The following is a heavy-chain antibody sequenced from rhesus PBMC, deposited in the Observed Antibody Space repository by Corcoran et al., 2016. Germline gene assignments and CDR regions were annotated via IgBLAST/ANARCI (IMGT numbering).Heavy chain of an antibody. CDR1: GGSISSRY. J-gene: IGHJ3*01. CDR2: IYGSGSST. CDR3: VRSGVGGAFDF. V-gene: IGHV4-169*01. Sequence: QLQLQESGPGLVKPSETLSVTGAASGGSISSRYWSWIRQAPGKGLEWVGYIYGSGSSTNYNPSLKSRVTLSVDTSKNQFSLKLSSVTAADTAVYYCVRSGVGGAFDFWGQGLRVTVSS. D-gene: IGHD2-21*01.